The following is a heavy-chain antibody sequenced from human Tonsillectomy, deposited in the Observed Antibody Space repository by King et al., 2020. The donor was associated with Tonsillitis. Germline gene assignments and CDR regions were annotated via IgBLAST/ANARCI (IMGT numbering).Heavy chain of an antibody. CDR3: ARDRRSAASLNYLYVLDV. V-gene: IGHV4-59*01. CDR1: GDSISSSY. CDR2: IYYSGNT. J-gene: IGHJ6*02. Sequence: QLQESGPGLVKPSETLSLTCTVSGDSISSSYWSWIRQPPGKGLEWIGYIYYSGNTNYNPALKNRVTMSVDTSKNQFSLQLNSMTAADTAVYYCARDRRSAASLNYLYVLDVWGQGTTVTVSS. D-gene: IGHD6-6*01.